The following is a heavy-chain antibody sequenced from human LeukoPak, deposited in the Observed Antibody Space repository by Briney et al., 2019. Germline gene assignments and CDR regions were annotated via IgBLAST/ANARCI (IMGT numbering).Heavy chain of an antibody. Sequence: ASVKASCKASGYTFTSYAMHWVRQAPGQRLEWMGWINAGNGNTKYSQKFQGRVTITRDTSASTAYMELSSLRSEDTAVYYCARELSDGTVVNRALGYWGQETLVTVSS. J-gene: IGHJ4*02. D-gene: IGHD4-23*01. CDR2: INAGNGNT. V-gene: IGHV1-3*01. CDR1: GYTFTSYA. CDR3: ARELSDGTVVNRALGY.